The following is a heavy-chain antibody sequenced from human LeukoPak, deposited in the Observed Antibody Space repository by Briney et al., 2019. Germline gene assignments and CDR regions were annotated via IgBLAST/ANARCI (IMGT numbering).Heavy chain of an antibody. CDR1: GFTFSSYS. J-gene: IGHJ5*02. D-gene: IGHD2-15*01. CDR3: ARDSGFCSGGSCYPTNWFDP. V-gene: IGHV3-21*01. CDR2: ISSSSSYI. Sequence: PGGSLRLSCAASGFTFSSYSMNWVRQAPGKGLEWVSSISSSSSYIYYADSVKGRFTISRDNAKNSLYLQMNSLRAEDTAVYYCARDSGFCSGGSCYPTNWFDPWGQGTLVTVSS.